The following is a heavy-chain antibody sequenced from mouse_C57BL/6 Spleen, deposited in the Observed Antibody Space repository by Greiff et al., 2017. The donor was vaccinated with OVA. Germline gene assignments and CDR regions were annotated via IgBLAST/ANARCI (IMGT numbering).Heavy chain of an antibody. D-gene: IGHD4-1*01. Sequence: VKLMESGPGLVQPSQSLSITCTVSGFSLTSYGVHWVRQSPGKGLEWLGVIWSGGSTDYNAAFISRLSISKDNSKSQVFFKRNSLQTEDTAIYYGARNWDPYYLDYWGQGTTLTGSS. CDR3: ARNWDPYYLDY. V-gene: IGHV2-2*01. J-gene: IGHJ2*01. CDR2: IWSGGST. CDR1: GFSLTSYG.